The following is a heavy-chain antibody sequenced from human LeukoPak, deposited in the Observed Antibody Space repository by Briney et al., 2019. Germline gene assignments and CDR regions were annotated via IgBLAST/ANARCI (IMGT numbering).Heavy chain of an antibody. CDR2: ISAYNGNT. V-gene: IGHV1-18*01. D-gene: IGHD3-9*01. J-gene: IGHJ4*02. Sequence: ASVKVSCKASGYTFTSYGISWVRQAPGQGLEWMGWISAYNGNTNCAQKLQGRVTMTTDTSTSTAYMELRSLRSDDTAVYYCARETYDILTGYPTSFDYWGQGTLVTVSS. CDR1: GYTFTSYG. CDR3: ARETYDILTGYPTSFDY.